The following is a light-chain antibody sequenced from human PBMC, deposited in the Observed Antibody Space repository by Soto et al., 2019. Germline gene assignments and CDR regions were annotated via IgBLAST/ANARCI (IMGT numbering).Light chain of an antibody. V-gene: IGKV3-20*01. Sequence: EIVLTQSPGTLSLSPGERATLSCRASQSVPSNYLAWYQQKPGPAPRLLIHDAASRATGIPDRFSGSGSGTDFPLTISRLEPEDFAVYYCQQHHGSPFTFGPGTKVDIK. CDR1: QSVPSNY. CDR2: DAA. CDR3: QQHHGSPFT. J-gene: IGKJ3*01.